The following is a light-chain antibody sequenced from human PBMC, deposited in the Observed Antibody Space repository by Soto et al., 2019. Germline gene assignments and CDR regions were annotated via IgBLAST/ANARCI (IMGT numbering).Light chain of an antibody. J-gene: IGLJ2*01. CDR2: EVS. V-gene: IGLV2-8*01. CDR1: SSDVGGYNY. CDR3: SSYAGSLVV. Sequence: QSARTQPPSASGSPGQSVTISCTGTSSDVGGYNYVSWYQQHPGKAPKLMIYEVSKRPSGVPDRFSGSKSGNTASLTVSGLQAEDEADYYCSSYAGSLVVFGGGTKLTVL.